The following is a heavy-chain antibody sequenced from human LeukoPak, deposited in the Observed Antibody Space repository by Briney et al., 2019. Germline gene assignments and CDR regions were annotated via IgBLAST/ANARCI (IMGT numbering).Heavy chain of an antibody. Sequence: SETLSLTCTVSGVSISPYYWSWIRQSPGKGLEWIGYIDPSGSASYNPSLKSRVTIFVDTSKNLFSLILTSVSASDTAIYYCARDHWLFSSKTWYYYGMDVWGQGTTVTVSS. CDR3: ARDHWLFSSKTWYYYGMDV. V-gene: IGHV4-59*01. D-gene: IGHD3-9*01. CDR1: GVSISPYY. J-gene: IGHJ6*02. CDR2: IDPSGSA.